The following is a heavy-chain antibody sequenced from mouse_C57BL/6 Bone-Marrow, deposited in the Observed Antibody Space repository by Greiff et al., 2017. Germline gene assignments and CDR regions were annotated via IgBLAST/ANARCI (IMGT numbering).Heavy chain of an antibody. V-gene: IGHV1-69*01. CDR1: GYTFTSYW. CDR3: ARDAQATVGAMDY. Sequence: VQLQQPGAELVMPGASVKLSCKASGYTFTSYWMHWVKQRPGQGLEWIGEIDPSDSYTNYNKKFKGKSTLTVDKSSSTAYMQLSSLTSEDSAVEYCARDAQATVGAMDYWGQGTSVTVSS. CDR2: IDPSDSYT. J-gene: IGHJ4*01. D-gene: IGHD3-2*02.